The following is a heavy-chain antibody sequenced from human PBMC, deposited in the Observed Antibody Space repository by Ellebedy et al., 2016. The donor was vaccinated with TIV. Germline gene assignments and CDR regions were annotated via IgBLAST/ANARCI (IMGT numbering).Heavy chain of an antibody. Sequence: SETLSLXXTVSGGSISSSSYYWGWIRQPPGQGLEWIGSIYYSGSTYYNPSLKSRVTISVDTSKNQFSLKLSSVTAADTAVYYCAISRYYDSSGYPLSGYYGMDVWGQGTTVTVSS. V-gene: IGHV4-39*07. D-gene: IGHD3-22*01. CDR1: GGSISSSSYY. J-gene: IGHJ6*02. CDR3: AISRYYDSSGYPLSGYYGMDV. CDR2: IYYSGST.